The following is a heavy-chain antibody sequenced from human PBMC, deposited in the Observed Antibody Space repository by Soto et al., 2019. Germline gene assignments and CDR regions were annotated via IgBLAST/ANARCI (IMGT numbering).Heavy chain of an antibody. CDR2: ITSSGSAI. V-gene: IGHV3-11*01. J-gene: IGHJ1*01. D-gene: IGHD6-25*01. Sequence: GGSLRLSCAASEFTFSDYYMSWIRQAPGKGLEWVAYITSSGSAIHYADSVKGRFTVSWDNAKKSLSLQMTSLRVDDMAVYYCTRGHRQRRDIQHWGQGTLVTVSS. CDR1: EFTFSDYY. CDR3: TRGHRQRRDIQH.